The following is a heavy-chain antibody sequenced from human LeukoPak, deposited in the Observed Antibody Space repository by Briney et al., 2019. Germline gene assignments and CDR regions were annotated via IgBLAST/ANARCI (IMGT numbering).Heavy chain of an antibody. CDR1: GFTFSSYA. Sequence: GGSLRLSCAASGFTFSSYALSWVRQAPGKGLEWVSGVRGSGGSTYYADSVKGRFTISRDNSKNTLYVQMNSLRVEDTAVYYCARTGSPWYFFDYWGQGTLVTVSS. CDR3: ARTGSPWYFFDY. J-gene: IGHJ4*02. V-gene: IGHV3-23*01. CDR2: VRGSGGST. D-gene: IGHD1-1*01.